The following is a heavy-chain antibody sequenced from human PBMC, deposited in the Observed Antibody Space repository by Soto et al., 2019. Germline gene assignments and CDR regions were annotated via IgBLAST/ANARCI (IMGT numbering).Heavy chain of an antibody. Sequence: ASVKVSCKASGYIFTAYSMHWVRQAPGQGLEWMGVVNPSGGSTNYAQKFQERVTITRDMSTSTAYMELSSLRSEDTAVYYCAAQGYCSSTSCPQQSKNYYYYYGMDVWGQGTTVTVSS. V-gene: IGHV1-46*01. CDR1: GYIFTAYS. CDR2: VNPSGGST. CDR3: AAQGYCSSTSCPQQSKNYYYYYGMDV. J-gene: IGHJ6*02. D-gene: IGHD2-2*01.